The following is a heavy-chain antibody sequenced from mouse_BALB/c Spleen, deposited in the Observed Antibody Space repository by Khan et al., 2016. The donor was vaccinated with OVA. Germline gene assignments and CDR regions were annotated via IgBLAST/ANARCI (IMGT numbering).Heavy chain of an antibody. CDR3: AKDRIDY. J-gene: IGHJ2*01. Sequence: QVQLQQSGAELAKPGASVKMSCKASGYTFSTYWIHWVKQRPGQGLEWIGYINPSSGYTYYNQRFNDKAKLTADKSSSTAYMQLGSLTSESSAVYYGAKDRIDYWGQGTTLTVSS. CDR2: INPSSGYT. V-gene: IGHV1-7*01. CDR1: GYTFSTYW.